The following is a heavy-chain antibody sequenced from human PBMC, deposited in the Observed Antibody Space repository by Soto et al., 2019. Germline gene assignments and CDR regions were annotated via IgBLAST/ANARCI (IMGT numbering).Heavy chain of an antibody. CDR3: AREVRSSSFYY. J-gene: IGHJ4*02. CDR1: GYTFTSCC. Sequence: ASVNVSCKASGYTFTSCCISWVRQAPGQGLEWMGWISAYNGNTNYAQKLQGRVTMTTDTSTSTAYMELRSLRSDDTAVYYCAREVRSSSFYYWGQGTLVTVSS. D-gene: IGHD6-6*01. V-gene: IGHV1-18*01. CDR2: ISAYNGNT.